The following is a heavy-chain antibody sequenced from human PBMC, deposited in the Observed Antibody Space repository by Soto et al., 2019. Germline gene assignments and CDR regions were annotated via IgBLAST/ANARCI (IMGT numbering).Heavy chain of an antibody. D-gene: IGHD3-22*01. CDR3: ARDGPYYYDSSGYYYDAFDI. V-gene: IGHV1-69*13. Sequence: SVKVSCKASGGTFSSYAISWVRQAPGQGLEWMGGIIPIFGTANYAQKSQGRVTITADESTSTAYMELSSLRSEDTAVYYCARDGPYYYDSSGYYYDAFDIWGQGAMVTVSS. CDR2: IIPIFGTA. J-gene: IGHJ3*02. CDR1: GGTFSSYA.